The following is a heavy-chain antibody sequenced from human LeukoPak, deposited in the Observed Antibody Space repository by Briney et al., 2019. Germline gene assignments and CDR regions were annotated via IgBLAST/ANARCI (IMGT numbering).Heavy chain of an antibody. CDR3: ARAQSGGSYYVDHFDY. V-gene: IGHV3-23*01. Sequence: PGGSLRLSCAASGFTFSSYAMSWVRQAPGKGLEWVSAISGSGGSTYYADSVKGRFTISRDNSKNTLYLQMNSPRPEDTAVYYCARAQSGGSYYVDHFDYWGQGTLVTVSA. D-gene: IGHD1-26*01. CDR2: ISGSGGST. CDR1: GFTFSSYA. J-gene: IGHJ4*02.